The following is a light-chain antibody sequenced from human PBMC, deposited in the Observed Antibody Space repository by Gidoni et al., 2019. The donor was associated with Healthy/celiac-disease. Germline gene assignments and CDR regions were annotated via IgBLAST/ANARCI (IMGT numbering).Light chain of an antibody. CDR3: QQSYSTLWT. CDR1: QSISTY. Sequence: DIQMTQSPSSRSAAVGDRVTITCQASQSISTYLNWYQQKPGKAPKLLIYAASSLQSGVPSKFSGSGSGTDFTLTISSLQPEDFATYYCQQSYSTLWTFXQXTKVEIK. V-gene: IGKV1-39*01. J-gene: IGKJ1*01. CDR2: AAS.